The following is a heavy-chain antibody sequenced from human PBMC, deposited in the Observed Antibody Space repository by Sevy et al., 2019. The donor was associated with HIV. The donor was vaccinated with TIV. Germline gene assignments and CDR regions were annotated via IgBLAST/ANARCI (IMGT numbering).Heavy chain of an antibody. V-gene: IGHV3-15*01. J-gene: IGHJ4*02. CDR2: IKSKTDGGTG. D-gene: IGHD5-18*01. CDR3: TTGDPYNRYGYMRPYFFDY. CDR1: GFTFSLYA. Sequence: GGSLRLSCAASGFTFSLYAMSWVRQAPGKGLEWVGRIKSKTDGGTGDYAAPVKGRFSISRDDSKNTLYLQMNSLKTEDTAVYYCTTGDPYNRYGYMRPYFFDYWGQGTLVTVSS.